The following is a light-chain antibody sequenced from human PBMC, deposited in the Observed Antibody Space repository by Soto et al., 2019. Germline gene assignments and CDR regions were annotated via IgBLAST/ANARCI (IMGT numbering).Light chain of an antibody. Sequence: EIVMPQSPATLSVSQGERATLSFRASESVSSNLAWYQQKPCQAPRLLIYGASTRATGIPARFSGSGSGTEFTLTISSLQSEDFAVYYCQQYNKWPLTFGGGTNVEVK. CDR3: QQYNKWPLT. J-gene: IGKJ4*01. CDR2: GAS. CDR1: ESVSSN. V-gene: IGKV3-15*01.